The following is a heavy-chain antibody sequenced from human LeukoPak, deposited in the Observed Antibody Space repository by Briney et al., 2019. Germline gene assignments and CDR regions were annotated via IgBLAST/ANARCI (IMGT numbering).Heavy chain of an antibody. V-gene: IGHV4-61*08. Sequence: SETLSLTCTVSGGSISSGGYYWSWIRQPPGKGLEWIGYIYYTGTTNYNPSLKSRLTISVDTSKNQFSLNLSSVTSADTAVYYCAREGWGYYFDFWGQGTLVTVSS. D-gene: IGHD7-27*01. CDR3: AREGWGYYFDF. CDR1: GGSISSGGYY. CDR2: IYYTGTT. J-gene: IGHJ4*02.